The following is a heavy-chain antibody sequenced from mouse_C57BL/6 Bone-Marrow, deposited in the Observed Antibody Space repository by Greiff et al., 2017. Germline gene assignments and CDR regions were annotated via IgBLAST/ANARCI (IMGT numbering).Heavy chain of an antibody. V-gene: IGHV1-81*01. CDR2: IYPRSGNT. D-gene: IGHD1-1*01. J-gene: IGHJ1*03. CDR1: GYTFTSYG. Sequence: VQLQESGAELARPGASVKLSCKASGYTFTSYGISWVKQRPGQGLEWIGEIYPRSGNTYYNEKFKGKATLTADKSSSTAYVELRSLTSEDSAVYFCAREGFYYYGSSPYWYFDVWGTGTTVTVSS. CDR3: AREGFYYYGSSPYWYFDV.